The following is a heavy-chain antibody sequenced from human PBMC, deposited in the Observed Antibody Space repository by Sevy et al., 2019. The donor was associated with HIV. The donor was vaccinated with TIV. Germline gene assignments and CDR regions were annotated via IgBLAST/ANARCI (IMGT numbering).Heavy chain of an antibody. V-gene: IGHV3-30*18. D-gene: IGHD4-17*01. CDR1: GFTFSSYG. Sequence: GGSLRLSCAASGFTFSSYGMHWVRQAPGKGLEWVAVISYDGSSKYYADSVKGRFTISRDNSKNTLYLQMNSLRAEDTAVYYCAKERVVYGDPRDWYLDLWGRGTLVTVSS. J-gene: IGHJ2*01. CDR3: AKERVVYGDPRDWYLDL. CDR2: ISYDGSSK.